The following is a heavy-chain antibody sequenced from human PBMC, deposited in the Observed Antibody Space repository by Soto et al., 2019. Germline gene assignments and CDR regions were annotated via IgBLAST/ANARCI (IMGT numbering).Heavy chain of an antibody. D-gene: IGHD3-10*01. CDR1: GFTFSTYW. CDR3: TREAGEGHDYFDY. V-gene: IGHV3-74*01. J-gene: IGHJ4*02. Sequence: EVQLVESGGGLVQPGGSLRLSCAASGFTFSTYWMHWVRQAPGKGLVWVSRINSDGSSTNYADSVKGRFTISRDNAKNTLYLQMNSLSVEDTAVCYCTREAGEGHDYFDYWGQGTLVTVSS. CDR2: INSDGSST.